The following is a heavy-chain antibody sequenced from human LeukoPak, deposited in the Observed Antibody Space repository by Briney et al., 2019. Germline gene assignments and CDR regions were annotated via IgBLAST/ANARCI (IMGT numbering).Heavy chain of an antibody. D-gene: IGHD3-10*01. CDR2: THYSGIS. Sequence: PSETLSLTCTVSGDSIRNYYWSWIRQPPGKGLEWIGHTHYSGISDYNPSLKSRLTMSVATSSDQVFLKLSSVTGADTAVYYCXXARGXXYGDLXXXXWGQXXXXTVX. V-gene: IGHV4-59*01. CDR3: XXARGXXYGDLXXXX. CDR1: GDSIRNYY. J-gene: IGHJ6*02.